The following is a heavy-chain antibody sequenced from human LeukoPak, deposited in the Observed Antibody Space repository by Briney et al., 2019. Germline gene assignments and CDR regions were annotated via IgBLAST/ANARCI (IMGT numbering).Heavy chain of an antibody. CDR1: EFTFTTYG. CDR2: IYYDGSNI. CDR3: ARDWKTNSFDY. J-gene: IGHJ4*02. Sequence: GGSLRLSCAASEFTFTTYGMHWVRQAPGKGLEWVAFIYYDGSNIYYADYVKGRFTISRDISKNTLYLQMDSLRAEDTAIYYCARDWKTNSFDYWGQGTLGTVSS. D-gene: IGHD1-1*01. V-gene: IGHV3-33*01.